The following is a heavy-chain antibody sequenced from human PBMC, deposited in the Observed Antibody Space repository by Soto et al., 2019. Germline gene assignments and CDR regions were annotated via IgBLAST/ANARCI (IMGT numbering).Heavy chain of an antibody. CDR3: AKGRDYGGNYRDY. J-gene: IGHJ4*02. CDR2: ISGSGGTTYT. V-gene: IGHV3-23*01. Sequence: GGSLRLSCAASGFTFSSYAMSWVRQAPGKGLEWVSAISGSGGTTYTYYADSVKGRFTTSRDNSQNTLYLHMNSLRAEDTAVYYCAKGRDYGGNYRDYWGQGTLVTVSS. CDR1: GFTFSSYA. D-gene: IGHD4-17*01.